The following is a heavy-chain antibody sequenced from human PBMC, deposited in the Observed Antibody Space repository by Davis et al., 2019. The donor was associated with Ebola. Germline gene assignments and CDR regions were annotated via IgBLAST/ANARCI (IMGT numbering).Heavy chain of an antibody. CDR2: IYPGDSET. CDR3: ARRASGLAVSGTRGSWFDP. J-gene: IGHJ5*02. CDR1: GYSFTSYW. Sequence: GESLKISCKGSGYSFTSYWIAWVRQMPGKGLECMGIIYPGDSETRYSPSFQGQVTISADKSITTAYLQWNSLKASDTAMYYCARRASGLAVSGTRGSWFDPWGQGTLVTVSS. V-gene: IGHV5-51*01. D-gene: IGHD6-19*01.